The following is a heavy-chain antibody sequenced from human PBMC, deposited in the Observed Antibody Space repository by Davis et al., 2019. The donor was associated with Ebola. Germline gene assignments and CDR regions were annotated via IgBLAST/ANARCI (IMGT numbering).Heavy chain of an antibody. CDR3: VKGRAGWLRLFDD. CDR2: IYACGAT. J-gene: IGHJ4*02. Sequence: GESLKISCAASGFTVNNNFMSWVRQAPGKGLEWVSLIYACGATYYADSVKGRFTISRDNTKNSLYLQMNNVRPEDTALYYCVKGRAGWLRLFDDWGQGTQVTVSS. CDR1: GFTVNNNF. V-gene: IGHV3-53*05. D-gene: IGHD5-24*01.